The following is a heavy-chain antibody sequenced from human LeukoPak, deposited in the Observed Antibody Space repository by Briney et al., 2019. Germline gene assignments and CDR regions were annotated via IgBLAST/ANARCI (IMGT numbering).Heavy chain of an antibody. CDR2: IYHSGST. CDR1: GYSISSGYY. CDR3: ARWGGYYYLIY. D-gene: IGHD3-3*01. J-gene: IGHJ4*02. V-gene: IGHV4-38-2*02. Sequence: EPSETLSLTCTVSGYSISSGYYWGWIRQPPGKGLEWIGSIYHSGSTYYNPSLKSRVTISVDTSKNQFSLKLSSVTAADTAVYYCARWGGYYYLIYWGQGTLVTVSS.